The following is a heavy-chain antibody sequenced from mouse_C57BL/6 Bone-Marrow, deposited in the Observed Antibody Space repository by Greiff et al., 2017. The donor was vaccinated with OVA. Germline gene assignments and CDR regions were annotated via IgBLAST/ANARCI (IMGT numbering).Heavy chain of an antibody. CDR3: ARSKGPVYYDYDRYFDV. J-gene: IGHJ1*03. Sequence: QVQLQQPGAELVKPGASVKLSCKASGYTFTSYWMHWVKQRPGRGLEWIGRIDPNSGGTKYNEKFKSKATLTVDKPSSTAYMQLSSLTSEDSAVYYGARSKGPVYYDYDRYFDVWGTGTTVTVSS. CDR2: IDPNSGGT. D-gene: IGHD2-4*01. V-gene: IGHV1-72*01. CDR1: GYTFTSYW.